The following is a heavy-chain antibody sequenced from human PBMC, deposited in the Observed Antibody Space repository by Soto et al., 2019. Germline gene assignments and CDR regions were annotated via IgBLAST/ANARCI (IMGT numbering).Heavy chain of an antibody. J-gene: IGHJ5*02. D-gene: IGHD3-10*02. CDR3: ARDMFGEPTSWFDP. V-gene: IGHV3-64*01. Sequence: GGSLRLSCAASGFTFSSYAMHWVRQAPGKGLEYVSAISSNGGSTYYANSVKGRFTISRDNSKNTLYLQMGSLRAEDMAVYYCARDMFGEPTSWFDPWGQGTLVTVSS. CDR2: ISSNGGST. CDR1: GFTFSSYA.